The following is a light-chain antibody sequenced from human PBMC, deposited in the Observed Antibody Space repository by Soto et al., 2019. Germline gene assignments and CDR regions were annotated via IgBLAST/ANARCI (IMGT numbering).Light chain of an antibody. CDR2: GAS. V-gene: IGKV1-39*01. CDR3: QQFYYYPHT. CDR1: HTIATY. Sequence: IQMTQSPSSLSASVGDGVTLTCRASHTIATYLNWYQQKPGQVPEVLIYGASRLHVGVPSRFTGSGYGTDFTLTINNLPPEDFAISYCQQFYYYPHTFGQGTKLEVQ. J-gene: IGKJ2*01.